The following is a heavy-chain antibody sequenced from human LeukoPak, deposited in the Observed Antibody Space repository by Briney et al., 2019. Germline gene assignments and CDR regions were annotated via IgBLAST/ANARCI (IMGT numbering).Heavy chain of an antibody. J-gene: IGHJ6*02. CDR2: ISSSGNTI. V-gene: IGHV3-48*03. Sequence: GGSLRLSCAASGFTFRSDEMNWVRQAPGKGLEWVSYISSSGNTIYYADSVKGRFTISRDNAKNSLYLQMNSLRAEDTAVYYCARGYYHGMDVWGQGTTVTVSS. CDR3: ARGYYHGMDV. CDR1: GFTFRSDE.